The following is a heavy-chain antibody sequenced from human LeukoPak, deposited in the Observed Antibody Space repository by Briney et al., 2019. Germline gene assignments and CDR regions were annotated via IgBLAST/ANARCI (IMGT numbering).Heavy chain of an antibody. CDR1: GGTFSSYT. J-gene: IGHJ6*02. CDR3: ARGHQPPYYGMDV. V-gene: IGHV1-69*02. CDR2: IIPILGIA. Sequence: ASVKVSCKASGGTFSSYTISWVRQAPGQGLEWMGRIIPILGIANYAQKFQGRVTVTADKSTSTAYMELSSLRSEDTAVFYCARGHQPPYYGMDVWGQGTTVTVSS.